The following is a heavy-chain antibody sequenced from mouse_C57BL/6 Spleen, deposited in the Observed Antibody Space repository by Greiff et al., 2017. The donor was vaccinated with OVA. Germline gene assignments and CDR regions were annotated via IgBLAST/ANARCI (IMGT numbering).Heavy chain of an antibody. CDR2: IYPGDGDT. CDR3: ARHYGSSLYYAMDY. D-gene: IGHD1-1*01. Sequence: QVQLQQSGAELVKPGASVKISCKASGYAFSSYWMNWVKQRPGKGLEGIGQIYPGDGDTNYNGKFKGKATLTADKSSSTAYMQLSSLTSEDSAVYFCARHYGSSLYYAMDYWGQGTSVTVSS. CDR1: GYAFSSYW. V-gene: IGHV1-80*01. J-gene: IGHJ4*01.